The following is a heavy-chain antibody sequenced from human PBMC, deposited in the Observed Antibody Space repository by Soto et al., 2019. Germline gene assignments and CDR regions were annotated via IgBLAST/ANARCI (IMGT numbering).Heavy chain of an antibody. Sequence: GASVKVSCKASGYTFACYYRHWVRQAPGQGLEWMGIINPSGGSTSYAQKFQGRVTMTRDTSTSTVYMELSSLRSEGTAVYYCASSNHPLGYCTNGVCPYFDYWGQGTLVTVSS. V-gene: IGHV1-46*01. CDR1: GYTFACYY. CDR3: ASSNHPLGYCTNGVCPYFDY. D-gene: IGHD2-8*01. J-gene: IGHJ4*02. CDR2: INPSGGST.